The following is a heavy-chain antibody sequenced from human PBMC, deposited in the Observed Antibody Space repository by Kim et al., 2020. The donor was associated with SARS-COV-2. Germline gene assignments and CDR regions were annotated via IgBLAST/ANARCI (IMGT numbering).Heavy chain of an antibody. V-gene: IGHV3-23*01. D-gene: IGHD3-16*01. CDR3: AKDFWGRGYNWFDP. Sequence: GGSLRLSCAASGFTFSSYAMSWVRQAPGKGLEWVSAISGSGGSTYYADSVKGRFTISRDNSKNTLYLQMNSLRAEDKAVYYCAKDFWGRGYNWFDPWGQGTLVTVSS. CDR1: GFTFSSYA. CDR2: ISGSGGST. J-gene: IGHJ5*02.